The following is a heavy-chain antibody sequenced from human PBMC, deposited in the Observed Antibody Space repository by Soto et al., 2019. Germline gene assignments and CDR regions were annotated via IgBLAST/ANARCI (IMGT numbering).Heavy chain of an antibody. J-gene: IGHJ4*02. CDR2: IYPGDSDT. Sequence: GESLKISCKGSGYSFTSYWIGWVRQMPGKGLEWMGIIYPGDSDTRYSPSFQGQVTISADKSISTAYLQWSSLKASDTAMYYCSRLGGDDYGDFTVVDYWGQGALVTVAS. CDR1: GYSFTSYW. D-gene: IGHD4-17*01. CDR3: SRLGGDDYGDFTVVDY. V-gene: IGHV5-51*01.